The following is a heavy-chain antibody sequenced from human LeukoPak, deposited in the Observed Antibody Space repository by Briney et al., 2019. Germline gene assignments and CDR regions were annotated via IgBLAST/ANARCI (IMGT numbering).Heavy chain of an antibody. D-gene: IGHD6-13*01. J-gene: IGHJ4*02. Sequence: GGSLRFSCTASGFTFGDYAMSWVRQAPGKGLEWVGFIRSKAYGGTTEYAASVKGRFTISRDDSKSIAYLQMNSLKTEDTAVYYCTRAAAGTPYSAYWGQGTLVTVSS. CDR2: IRSKAYGGTT. CDR3: TRAAAGTPYSAY. V-gene: IGHV3-49*04. CDR1: GFTFGDYA.